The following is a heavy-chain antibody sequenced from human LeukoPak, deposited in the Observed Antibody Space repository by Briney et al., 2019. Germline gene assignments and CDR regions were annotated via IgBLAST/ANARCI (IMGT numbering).Heavy chain of an antibody. Sequence: SETLSLTCTVSDDSVSSSRYYWTWIRQPPGKGLEWIGYIYHGSATYNPSLESRVTLSMDTSKNQYSLKMTSVTAADTAVYYCAREGGRQWLVSGALDSWGQGTLVTVS. J-gene: IGHJ5*01. D-gene: IGHD6-19*01. V-gene: IGHV4-61*01. CDR3: AREGGRQWLVSGALDS. CDR2: IYHGSA. CDR1: DDSVSSSRYY.